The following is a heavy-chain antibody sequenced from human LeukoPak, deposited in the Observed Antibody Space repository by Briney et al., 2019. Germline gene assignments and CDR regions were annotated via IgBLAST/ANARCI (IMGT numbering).Heavy chain of an antibody. J-gene: IGHJ4*02. CDR3: ARESEYSSSSGGYFDY. CDR2: ISSSGGTI. Sequence: GGSLRLSCAASGFTFSSYEMNWVRQAPGKGLEWVSYISSSGGTIYYADSVKGRFTISRDNAKNSLYLQMNSLRAEDTAVYYCARESEYSSSSGGYFDYWGQGTLVTVSS. CDR1: GFTFSSYE. D-gene: IGHD6-6*01. V-gene: IGHV3-48*03.